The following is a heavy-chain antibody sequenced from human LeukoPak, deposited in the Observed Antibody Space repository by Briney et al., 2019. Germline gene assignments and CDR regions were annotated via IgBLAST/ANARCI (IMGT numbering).Heavy chain of an antibody. CDR2: ISSGSTTI. D-gene: IGHD3-9*01. Sequence: GGSLRLSCAASGFTFNSSNMNWVRQAPGKGLEWVSYISSGSTTIYYADSVKGRFTISRDNAKNSLDLQMNSLRAEDTAVYYCATSITILRYYGMDVWGQGTTVTVSS. J-gene: IGHJ6*02. CDR3: ATSITILRYYGMDV. CDR1: GFTFNSSN. V-gene: IGHV3-48*04.